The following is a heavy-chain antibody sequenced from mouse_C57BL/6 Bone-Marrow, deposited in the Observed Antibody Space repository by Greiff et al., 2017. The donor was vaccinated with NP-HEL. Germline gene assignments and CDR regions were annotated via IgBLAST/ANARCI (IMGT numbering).Heavy chain of an antibody. CDR2: IDPETGGT. Sequence: VQLQQSGAELVRPGASVTLSCKASGYTFTDYEMHWVKQTPVHGLEWIGAIDPETGGTAYNQKCKGKAILTADKSSSTAYMELRSLTSEDSAVYYCTRYPYWGQGTTLTVSS. CDR1: GYTFTDYE. V-gene: IGHV1-15*01. CDR3: TRYPY. J-gene: IGHJ2*01.